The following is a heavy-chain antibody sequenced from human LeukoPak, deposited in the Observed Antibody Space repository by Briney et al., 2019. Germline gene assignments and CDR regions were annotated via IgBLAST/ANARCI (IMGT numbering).Heavy chain of an antibody. CDR2: ISGSGGST. CDR3: ATGYGDFRVEGRYFYS. CDR1: GFTFSNYA. Sequence: PGGSLRLSCAASGFTFSNYAMTWVRQAPGEGLEWVAGISGSGGSTYYADSVKGRFTISRDNSKDTLYLQMNSLRAEDTAVYYCATGYGDFRVEGRYFYSWGQGTLVTVSS. J-gene: IGHJ4*02. V-gene: IGHV3-23*01. D-gene: IGHD4-17*01.